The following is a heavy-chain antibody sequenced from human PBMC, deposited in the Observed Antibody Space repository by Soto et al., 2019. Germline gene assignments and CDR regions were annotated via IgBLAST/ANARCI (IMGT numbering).Heavy chain of an antibody. CDR1: GFTFSGYW. J-gene: IGHJ6*02. CDR2: INSDGSST. D-gene: IGHD5-18*01. V-gene: IGHV3-74*01. CDR3: AREVDTAMVRNYYYYYGMDV. Sequence: PGGSLRLSCADSGFTFSGYWMHWVRQAPGKGLVWVSRINSDGSSTNYADSVKGRFTVSRDNAKNTLYLQMNSLRAEDTAVYYCAREVDTAMVRNYYYYYGMDVWGQGTTVTVSS.